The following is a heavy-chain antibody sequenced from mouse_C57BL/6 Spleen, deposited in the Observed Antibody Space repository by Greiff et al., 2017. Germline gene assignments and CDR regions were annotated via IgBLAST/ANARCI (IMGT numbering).Heavy chain of an antibody. V-gene: IGHV1-85*01. CDR3: ARSPYSNYSAWFAY. D-gene: IGHD2-5*01. CDR2: IYPRDGST. J-gene: IGHJ3*01. Sequence: VKLQESGPELVKPGASVKLSCKASGYTFTSYDINWVKQRPGQGLEWIGWIYPRDGSTKYNEKFKGKATLTVDTSSSTAYMELHSLTSEDSAVYFCARSPYSNYSAWFAYWGQGTLVTVSA. CDR1: GYTFTSYD.